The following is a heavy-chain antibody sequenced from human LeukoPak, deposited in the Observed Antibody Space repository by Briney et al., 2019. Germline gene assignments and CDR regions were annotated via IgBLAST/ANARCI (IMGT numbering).Heavy chain of an antibody. CDR1: GFTFSSYA. CDR2: ISGSGGST. J-gene: IGHJ6*02. D-gene: IGHD6-13*01. Sequence: GGSLRLSCAASGFTFSSYAMSWVRQAPGKGLEWVSAISGSGGSTYYADSVKGRFTISRDNSKNTLCLQMNSLRAEDTAVYYCAKEATSSSWIDYYYGMDVWGQGTTVTVSS. V-gene: IGHV3-23*01. CDR3: AKEATSSSWIDYYYGMDV.